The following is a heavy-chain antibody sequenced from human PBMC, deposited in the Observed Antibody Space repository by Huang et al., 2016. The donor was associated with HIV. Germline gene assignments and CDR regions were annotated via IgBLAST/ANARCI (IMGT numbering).Heavy chain of an antibody. CDR1: GFTFSSYS. D-gene: IGHD2-2*01. V-gene: IGHV3-21*01. J-gene: IGHJ6*02. Sequence: EVQLVESGGGLVKPGGSLRLSCAASGFTFSSYSMNWVRQAPGNGREWGLSIRSSSSYMYYADSVKGRFTISRDNAKNSLYLQMNSLRAEDTAVYYCARVMRSDIVVVPAAIQGLYYYYGMDVWGQGTTVTVSS. CDR3: ARVMRSDIVVVPAAIQGLYYYYGMDV. CDR2: IRSSSSYM.